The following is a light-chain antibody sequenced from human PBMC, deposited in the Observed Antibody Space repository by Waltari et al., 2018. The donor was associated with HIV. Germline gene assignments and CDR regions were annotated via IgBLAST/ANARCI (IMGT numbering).Light chain of an antibody. CDR2: WAS. Sequence: DIVMTQSPESLAVTLGERASINCKSSQSVLYTSNNKHYLALYQQKGGHPPQLLIYWASTREFGVPDRFTGSGSGTNFTLTITNVQAEDVAIYFCQQYYKTPLTFGGGTKIEI. CDR3: QQYYKTPLT. J-gene: IGKJ4*01. CDR1: QSVLYTSNNKHY. V-gene: IGKV4-1*01.